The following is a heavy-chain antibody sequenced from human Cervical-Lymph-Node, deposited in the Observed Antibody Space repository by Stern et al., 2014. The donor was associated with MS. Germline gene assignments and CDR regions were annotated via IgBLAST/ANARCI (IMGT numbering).Heavy chain of an antibody. Sequence: EVQLVESGPEVKRPGESLKISCQASGYTFTSYWIGWVRQMPGKGLEGIVSIFPGGSDIRYSPSFQGQVTISADKSSSTAYLQWNNLKASDTAIYYCARQRYFDYWGQGTLVTVSS. J-gene: IGHJ4*02. CDR1: GYTFTSYW. CDR2: IFPGGSDI. CDR3: ARQRYFDY. V-gene: IGHV5-51*01.